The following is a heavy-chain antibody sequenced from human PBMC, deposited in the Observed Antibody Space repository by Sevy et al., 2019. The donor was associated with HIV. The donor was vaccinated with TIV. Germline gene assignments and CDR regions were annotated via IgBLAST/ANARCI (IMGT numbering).Heavy chain of an antibody. CDR1: GGTFSSYA. CDR2: IIPIFGTA. CDR3: ARDNGGLFDY. D-gene: IGHD7-27*01. J-gene: IGHJ4*02. V-gene: IGHV1-69*13. Sequence: ASVKVSCKAYGGTFSSYAISWVRQAPGQGLEWMGGIIPIFGTANYAQKFQGRVTITADESTSTAYMELSSLRSEDTAVYYCARDNGGLFDYWGQGTLVTVSS.